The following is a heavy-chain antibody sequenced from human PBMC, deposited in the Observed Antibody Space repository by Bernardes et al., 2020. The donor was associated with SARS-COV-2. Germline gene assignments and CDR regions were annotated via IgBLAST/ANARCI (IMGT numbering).Heavy chain of an antibody. D-gene: IGHD3-3*01. Sequence: SETLSLTCAVYGGSFRGSYWSWIRQPPGKGLAWIGEINHSGSTNYNPSLKSRVTISVDTSKNQFSLKLSSVTAADTAVYYCARASRVLGVVILGWGQGTLVTVSA. V-gene: IGHV4-34*01. J-gene: IGHJ4*02. CDR1: GGSFRGSY. CDR2: INHSGST. CDR3: ARASRVLGVVILG.